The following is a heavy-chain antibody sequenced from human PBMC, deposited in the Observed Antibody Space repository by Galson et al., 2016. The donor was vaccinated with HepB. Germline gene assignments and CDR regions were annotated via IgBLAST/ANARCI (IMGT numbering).Heavy chain of an antibody. CDR3: AKAEFGSGSYPFDH. CDR1: GFNFLDYG. D-gene: IGHD3-10*01. J-gene: IGHJ4*02. V-gene: IGHV3-9*01. Sequence: SLRLSCAASGFNFLDYGMHWVRQAPGKGLEWISGITWNSGTIGYADSVKGRFSISKDNAKSSLYLQMNSLRAEDTALYYCAKAEFGSGSYPFDHWGQGTLVTVSS. CDR2: ITWNSGTI.